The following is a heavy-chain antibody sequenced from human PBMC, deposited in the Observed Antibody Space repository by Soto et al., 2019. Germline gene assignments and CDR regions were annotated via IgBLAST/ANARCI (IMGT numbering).Heavy chain of an antibody. V-gene: IGHV4-59*08. CDR1: GGSISSYY. D-gene: IGHD3-9*01. J-gene: IGHJ5*02. CDR3: ARQRYFDWPFDP. CDR2: IYYSGST. Sequence: QVQLQESGPGLVKPSETLSLTCTVSGGSISSYYWRWIRQPPGKGLEWIGYIYYSGSTNYNPSLKSRVTISVDTSKNQFSLKLSSVTAADTAVYYCARQRYFDWPFDPWGQGTLVTVSS.